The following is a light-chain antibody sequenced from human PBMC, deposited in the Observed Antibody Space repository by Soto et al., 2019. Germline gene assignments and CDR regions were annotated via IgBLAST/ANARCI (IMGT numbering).Light chain of an antibody. CDR2: GTS. V-gene: IGKV3-20*01. J-gene: IGKJ2*01. CDR1: QTVSGGY. CDR3: QQYATYRYT. Sequence: EIVLTQSPGTLSLSPGERATLSCRASQTVSGGYLSWYQQKAGPAPRVLIYGTSNRATAIPDRFSGSGSGTNFTLAISRLEPEDFAVYFCQQYATYRYTFGQGTKLEIK.